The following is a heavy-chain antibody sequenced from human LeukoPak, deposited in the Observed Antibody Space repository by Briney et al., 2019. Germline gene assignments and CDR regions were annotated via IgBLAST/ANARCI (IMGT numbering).Heavy chain of an antibody. D-gene: IGHD1-26*01. CDR3: ASSGSYRFDY. CDR2: ITASGTAM. Sequence: GGSLRLSCAASGFTFSSYAMTWVRQAPGKGLEWVSHITASGTAMFYADSVKGRFTISRDNAKNSLYLQMNSLRDEDTAVYYCASSGSYRFDYWGQGTLVTVSS. V-gene: IGHV3-48*02. CDR1: GFTFSSYA. J-gene: IGHJ4*02.